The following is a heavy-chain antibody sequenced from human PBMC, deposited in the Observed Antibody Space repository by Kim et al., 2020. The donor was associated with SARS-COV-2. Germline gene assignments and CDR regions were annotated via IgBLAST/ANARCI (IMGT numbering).Heavy chain of an antibody. D-gene: IGHD4-17*01. CDR2: ISYDGSNK. J-gene: IGHJ4*02. V-gene: IGHV3-30*18. Sequence: GGSLRLSCAASGFTFSSYGMHWVRQAPGKGLEWVAVISYDGSNKYYADSVKGRFTISRDNSKNTLYLQMNSLRAEDTAVYYCAKERGLGYGDRLFDYWGQGTLVAGSS. CDR1: GFTFSSYG. CDR3: AKERGLGYGDRLFDY.